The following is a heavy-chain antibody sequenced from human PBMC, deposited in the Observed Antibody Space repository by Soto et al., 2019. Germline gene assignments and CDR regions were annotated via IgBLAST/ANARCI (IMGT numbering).Heavy chain of an antibody. CDR2: IFHRGST. D-gene: IGHD3-3*01. CDR3: ARVSLYYDRLAHKPFDY. CDR1: GGSISSPSYN. J-gene: IGHJ4*02. V-gene: IGHV4-39*01. Sequence: SETLSLTCTVSGGSISSPSYNWRWVRQPPGKGPEWIGTIFHRGSTHYNPSLGGRLAMSVDTSKSQVSLTLTSVTAADTAVYYCARVSLYYDRLAHKPFDYWVQGTLVTVSS.